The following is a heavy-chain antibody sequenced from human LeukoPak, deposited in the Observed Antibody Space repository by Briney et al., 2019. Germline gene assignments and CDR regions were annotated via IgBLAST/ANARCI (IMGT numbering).Heavy chain of an antibody. V-gene: IGHV1-2*02. Sequence: ASVKVSCKSSGYTFTYYYIHWVRQPPGQGLEGMGCINPNSNGTTYAQKFQGRVTMTTGTSISTAYMELSRLRSDHTAMYYCARELETYCSTTSCYLGATPIDYWGQGTLVTVSS. D-gene: IGHD2-2*01. J-gene: IGHJ4*02. CDR3: ARELETYCSTTSCYLGATPIDY. CDR1: GYTFTYYY. CDR2: INPNSNGT.